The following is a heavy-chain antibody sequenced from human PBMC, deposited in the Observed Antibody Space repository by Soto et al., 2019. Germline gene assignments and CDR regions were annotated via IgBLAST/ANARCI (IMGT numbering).Heavy chain of an antibody. CDR3: ARSVRSFTVPYFDY. J-gene: IGHJ4*02. CDR1: SGSISRYY. CDR2: IYTSGST. Sequence: TLDTLCLTWPVASGSISRYYASWIRPPAGKGLEWIGRIYTSGSTNYNPSLKSRVTMSVDTSKNQFSLKLSSVTAADTAVYYCARSVRSFTVPYFDYWGQGTLVTVSS. D-gene: IGHD4-17*01. V-gene: IGHV4-4*07.